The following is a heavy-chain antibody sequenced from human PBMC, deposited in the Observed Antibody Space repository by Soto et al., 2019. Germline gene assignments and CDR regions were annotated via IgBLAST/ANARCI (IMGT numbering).Heavy chain of an antibody. CDR1: GGSFSGYY. D-gene: IGHD6-6*01. V-gene: IGHV4-34*01. J-gene: IGHJ4*02. Sequence: SETLSLTCAVYGGSFSGYYWTWIRQPPGKGLEWIGEINHSGSTNYNPSLKSRVTISVDTSKNQFSLKLSSVTAADTGVYYCARGRMVYSSSPGDFWGRGTLVNVS. CDR2: INHSGST. CDR3: ARGRMVYSSSPGDF.